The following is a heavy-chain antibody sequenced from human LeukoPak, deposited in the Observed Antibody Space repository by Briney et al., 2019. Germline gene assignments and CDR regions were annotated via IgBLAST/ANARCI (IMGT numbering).Heavy chain of an antibody. CDR3: ARDSSYSGYGYFDY. CDR1: GFTFSSYG. J-gene: IGHJ4*02. Sequence: PGGSLRLSCAAPGFTFSSYGMHWVRQAPGKGLEWVAVIWYDGSNKYYADSVKGRFTISRDNSKNTLYLQMNSLRAEDTAVYYCARDSSYSGYGYFDYWGQGILVTVSS. CDR2: IWYDGSNK. V-gene: IGHV3-33*01. D-gene: IGHD5-12*01.